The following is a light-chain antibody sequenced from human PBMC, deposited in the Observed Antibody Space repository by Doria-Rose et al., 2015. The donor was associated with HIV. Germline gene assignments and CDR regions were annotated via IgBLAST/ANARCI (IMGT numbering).Light chain of an antibody. J-gene: IGKJ1*01. CDR2: AAS. V-gene: IGKV1-39*01. CDR1: ESISTY. Sequence: DIRVTQSPPSLSASVGDRVTITCRASESISTYLNWYQQKPGKAPKLLIYAASSLQTGVPARFYGSGSGTDFTLTINSLQPEDFATYFCQQSYNNPPWTFGQGTEVEVK. CDR3: QQSYNNPPWT.